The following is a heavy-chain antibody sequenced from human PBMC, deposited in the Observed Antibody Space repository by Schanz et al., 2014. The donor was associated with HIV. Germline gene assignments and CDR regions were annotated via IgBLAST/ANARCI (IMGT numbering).Heavy chain of an antibody. Sequence: QVQLVESGGGVVQPGRSLRLSCAASGFTFSSYGMHWVRQAPDKGLEWVARISPDGDTQHYADSLKGRFTISRDNFKNTLDLQMDSLRPDDTAVYYCAKGYTSSSVFNLWGRGTLVTVSS. CDR3: AKGYTSSSVFNL. CDR1: GFTFSSYG. CDR2: ISPDGDTQ. V-gene: IGHV3-30*18. J-gene: IGHJ2*01. D-gene: IGHD6-6*01.